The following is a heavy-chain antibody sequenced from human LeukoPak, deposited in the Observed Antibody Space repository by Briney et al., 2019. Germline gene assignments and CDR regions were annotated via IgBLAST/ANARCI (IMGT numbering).Heavy chain of an antibody. J-gene: IGHJ4*02. D-gene: IGHD6-6*01. CDR3: ATPDSSSSPLFDY. CDR1: GYTLTELS. CDR2: FDPEDGET. Sequence: ASVKVSCKVSGYTLTELSMHWVRQAPGKGLEWMGGFDPEDGETIYAQKFQGRVTMTEDTSTDTAYMELSSLRSEDTAVYYYATPDSSSSPLFDYWGQGTLVTVSS. V-gene: IGHV1-24*01.